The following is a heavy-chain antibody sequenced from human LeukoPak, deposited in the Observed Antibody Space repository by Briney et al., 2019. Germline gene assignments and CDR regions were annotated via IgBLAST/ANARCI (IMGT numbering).Heavy chain of an antibody. CDR1: GFTFSSYG. Sequence: PGGSLRLSCAASGFTFSSYGMHWVRQAPGKGLEWVAVIWYDGSNKYYADSVKGRFTISRDNSKNTLYLQMNSLRAEDTAVYCCAKALREVVMTDWGQGTLVTVSS. V-gene: IGHV3-33*06. J-gene: IGHJ4*02. CDR3: AKALREVVMTD. D-gene: IGHD3-22*01. CDR2: IWYDGSNK.